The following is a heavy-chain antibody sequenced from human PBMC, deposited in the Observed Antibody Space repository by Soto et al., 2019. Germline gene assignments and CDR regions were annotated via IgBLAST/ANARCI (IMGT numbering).Heavy chain of an antibody. CDR1: VGSISSYY. Sequence: SETLSLTCTVSVGSISSYYWSWIRQPPGKGLEWIGYIYYSGSTNYNPSLKSRVTISVDTSKNQFSLKLSSVTAADTAVYYCARHSNWFDPWGQGTLVTVSS. J-gene: IGHJ5*02. CDR2: IYYSGST. CDR3: ARHSNWFDP. V-gene: IGHV4-59*08.